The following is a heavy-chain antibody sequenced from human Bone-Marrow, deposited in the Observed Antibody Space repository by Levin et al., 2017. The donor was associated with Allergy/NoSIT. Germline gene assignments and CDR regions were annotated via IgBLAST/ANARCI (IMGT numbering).Heavy chain of an antibody. D-gene: IGHD1-7*01. CDR3: ARRITGTTFWFDP. V-gene: IGHV4-39*01. J-gene: IGHJ5*02. Sequence: SETLSLTCTVSGGSISSSSYYWGWIRQPPGKGLEWIGSIYYSGSTYYNPSLKSRVTISVDTSKNQFSLKLSSVTAADTAVYYCARRITGTTFWFDPWGQGTLVTVSS. CDR1: GGSISSSSYY. CDR2: IYYSGST.